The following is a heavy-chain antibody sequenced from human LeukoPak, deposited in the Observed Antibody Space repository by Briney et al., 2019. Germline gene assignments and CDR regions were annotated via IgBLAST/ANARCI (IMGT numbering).Heavy chain of an antibody. CDR3: AGVVPTTKWGVDY. D-gene: IGHD2-2*01. J-gene: IGHJ4*02. Sequence: PSETLSLTCTVSGGSINSYYWNWIRQPPGKGLEWVAYIYTGEGTNSNSNPSLKSRVTISVDTSKNQFSLKLSSVTAADTAVYYCAGVVPTTKWGVDYWGQGTLVTVSS. CDR2: IYTGEGTNS. CDR1: GGSINSYY. V-gene: IGHV4-4*09.